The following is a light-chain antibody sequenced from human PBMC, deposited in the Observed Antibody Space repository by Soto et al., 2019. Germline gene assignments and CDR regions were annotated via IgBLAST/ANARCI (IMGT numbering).Light chain of an antibody. CDR1: SSDVGGYNY. Sequence: QSALTQPASVSGSPRQSNTISCTGTSSDVGGYNYVSWYQQHPGKAPKLMIYEVSNRPSGVSNRFSGSKSGNTASLTISGLQAEDEADYYCSSYTSSSVVVFGGGTKVTVL. CDR3: SSYTSSSVVV. V-gene: IGLV2-14*01. J-gene: IGLJ2*01. CDR2: EVS.